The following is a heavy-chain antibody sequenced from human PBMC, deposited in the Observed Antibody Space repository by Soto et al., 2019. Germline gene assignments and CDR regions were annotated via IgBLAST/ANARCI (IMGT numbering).Heavy chain of an antibody. Sequence: GGSLRLSXATSGLTFSDYAMSWVRQAPGEGLEWVSSMSGSSSTTYYADSVRGRFTISRDRSKNTLYLQMSSLRAEDTALHYCAKNQERELPRVIDFWGQGTLVTVSS. CDR3: AKNQERELPRVIDF. V-gene: IGHV3-23*01. J-gene: IGHJ4*02. D-gene: IGHD1-7*01. CDR2: MSGSSSTT. CDR1: GLTFSDYA.